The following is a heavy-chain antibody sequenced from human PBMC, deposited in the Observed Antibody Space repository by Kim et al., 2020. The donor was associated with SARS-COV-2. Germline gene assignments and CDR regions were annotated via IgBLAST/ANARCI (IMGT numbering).Heavy chain of an antibody. Sequence: SLKSRVTISVDTSKNQFSLKLSSVTAADTAVYYCARGGVWGSYRYPSFDYWGQGTLVTVSS. D-gene: IGHD3-16*02. V-gene: IGHV4-59*09. CDR3: ARGGVWGSYRYPSFDY. J-gene: IGHJ4*02.